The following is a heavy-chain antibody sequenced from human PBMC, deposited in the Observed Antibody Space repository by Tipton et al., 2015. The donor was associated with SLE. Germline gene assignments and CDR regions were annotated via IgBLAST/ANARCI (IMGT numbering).Heavy chain of an antibody. CDR2: IYYSGGT. Sequence: TLSLTCMVYGGSFSGYYWSWIRQPPGKGLEWIGYIYYSGGTNYNPSLKSRVTISIDKSRNQFSLKLNSVTAADTAVYYCAKDYNYDYPDYNWGQGTLVIVSS. D-gene: IGHD4-17*01. CDR3: AKDYNYDYPDYN. J-gene: IGHJ4*02. CDR1: GGSFSGYY. V-gene: IGHV4-59*12.